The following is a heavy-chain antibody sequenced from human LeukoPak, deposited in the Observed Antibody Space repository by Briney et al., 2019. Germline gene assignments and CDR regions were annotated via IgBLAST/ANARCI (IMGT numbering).Heavy chain of an antibody. CDR1: GFTFSRIA. D-gene: IGHD4-17*01. Sequence: PGRFLRLSCATSGFTFSRIAMHWVRQAPGKGLEWVAVISYDGNSNNYADSVKGRFTISRDNSKNMLYLEMHSLRPEDTAVYYCARNPSGDYYFDHGGQGTLVTVSS. V-gene: IGHV3-30-3*01. CDR2: ISYDGNSN. CDR3: ARNPSGDYYFDH. J-gene: IGHJ4*02.